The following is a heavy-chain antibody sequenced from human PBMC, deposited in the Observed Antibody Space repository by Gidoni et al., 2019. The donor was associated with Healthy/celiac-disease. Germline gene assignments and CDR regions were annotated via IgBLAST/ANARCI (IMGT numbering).Heavy chain of an antibody. D-gene: IGHD1-26*01. Sequence: EVQLLESGGGLVQPGGSLRLSCAASGCTFSSYAMSGVRQAPGKGLEVFSAISGRGGSTYYAASVQGRFTISRDNSKNTLYLHMNSLRAEDTAVYYCAKVLQVGGATIYYYYGMDVWGQGTTVTVSS. CDR2: ISGRGGST. CDR1: GCTFSSYA. J-gene: IGHJ6*02. CDR3: AKVLQVGGATIYYYYGMDV. V-gene: IGHV3-23*01.